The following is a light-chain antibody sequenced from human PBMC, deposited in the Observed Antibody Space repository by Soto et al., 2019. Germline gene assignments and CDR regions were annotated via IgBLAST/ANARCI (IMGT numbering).Light chain of an antibody. V-gene: IGLV2-14*03. Sequence: SVLTQPASVSGSPGQSITISCTGTSSVVGGYNYVSWYQHHPGKAPKLMIFDVSNRPSGVSNRFSGSKSGNTASLTISGLQAEYEADYYCSSYTASSTYVFGTGINVTGL. CDR3: SSYTASSTYV. J-gene: IGLJ1*01. CDR1: SSVVGGYNY. CDR2: DVS.